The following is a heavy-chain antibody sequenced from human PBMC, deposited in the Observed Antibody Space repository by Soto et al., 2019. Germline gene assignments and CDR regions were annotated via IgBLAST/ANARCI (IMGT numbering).Heavy chain of an antibody. CDR3: AKDIVAMIGPREAFDI. CDR1: GCTFDDYA. V-gene: IGHV3-9*01. D-gene: IGHD3-22*01. J-gene: IGHJ3*02. Sequence: GGSLRLSCAASGCTFDDYAMHWVRQAPGKGLEWVSGISWNSGSIGYADSVRGRFTITRDNAKNSLYLQMNSLRAEDTALYYCAKDIVAMIGPREAFDIWGQGTMVTVSS. CDR2: ISWNSGSI.